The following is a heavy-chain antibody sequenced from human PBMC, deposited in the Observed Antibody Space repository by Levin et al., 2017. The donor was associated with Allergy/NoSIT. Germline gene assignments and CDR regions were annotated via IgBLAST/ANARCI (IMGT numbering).Heavy chain of an antibody. J-gene: IGHJ4*02. V-gene: IGHV3-9*01. CDR3: ALSPWSGRGYYFDY. CDR2: ISWNSGSI. CDR1: GFTFDDYA. Sequence: PGGSLRLSCAASGFTFDDYAMHWVRQAPGKGLEWVSGISWNSGSIGYADSVKGRFTISRDNAKNSLYLQMNSLRAEDTALYYCALSPWSGRGYYFDYWGQGTLVTVSS. D-gene: IGHD3-10*01.